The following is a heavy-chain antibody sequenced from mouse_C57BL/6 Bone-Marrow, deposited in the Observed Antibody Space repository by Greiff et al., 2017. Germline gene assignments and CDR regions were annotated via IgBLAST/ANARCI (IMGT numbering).Heavy chain of an antibody. CDR1: GFTFSSYA. J-gene: IGHJ2*01. CDR3: ARELGLGDY. V-gene: IGHV5-4*01. Sequence: EVKLVESGGGLVKPGGSLKLSCAASGFTFSSYAMSWVRQTPEKRLEWVATISDGGSYTYYPDNVKGRFTISRDNAKNNLYLQMSHLKSEATAMYYCARELGLGDYWGQGTTLTVSS. D-gene: IGHD2-4*01. CDR2: ISDGGSYT.